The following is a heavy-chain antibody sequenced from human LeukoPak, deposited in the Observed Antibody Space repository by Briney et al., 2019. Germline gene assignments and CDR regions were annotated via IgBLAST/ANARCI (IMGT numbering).Heavy chain of an antibody. Sequence: GGSLRLSCAASGFTFSSYAMSWVRQAPGKGLEWVSVISVSGGSTSYGDSVKGRLTISRDNSKNTVYLQMNSLRAEDTAVYYCAKGGSSGYYSSFDYWGQGTLVTVSS. V-gene: IGHV3-23*01. J-gene: IGHJ4*02. D-gene: IGHD3-22*01. CDR3: AKGGSSGYYSSFDY. CDR1: GFTFSSYA. CDR2: ISVSGGST.